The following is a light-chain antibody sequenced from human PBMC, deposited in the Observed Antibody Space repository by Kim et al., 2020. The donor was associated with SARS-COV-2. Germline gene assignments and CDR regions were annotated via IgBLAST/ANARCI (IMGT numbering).Light chain of an antibody. J-gene: IGKJ4*01. CDR1: ENVGSSY. V-gene: IGKV3-20*01. Sequence: EIVLTQSPGTLSLSSGERATLSCRSSENVGSSYLAWYQQRPGQAPRLLIYGASNRATGIPDRFSGSGSGRDFTLTISGLEPEDFAVYYCHQYASPRLTFGGGTKVDIK. CDR3: HQYASPRLT. CDR2: GAS.